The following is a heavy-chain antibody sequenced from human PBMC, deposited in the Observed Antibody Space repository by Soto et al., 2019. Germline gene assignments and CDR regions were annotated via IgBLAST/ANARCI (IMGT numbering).Heavy chain of an antibody. D-gene: IGHD3-3*01. CDR3: VRDHHDFSSDYHYYHMDV. V-gene: IGHV1-69*04. J-gene: IGHJ6*03. Sequence: SVKVSCKASGGTFSSDTISWVRQAPGQGLEWMGRIIPILGIANYAQKFQGRVTITADKSTSTAYMELSSLRSEDTAVYYCVRDHHDFSSDYHYYHMDVWGKGTTVTVSS. CDR2: IIPILGIA. CDR1: GGTFSSDT.